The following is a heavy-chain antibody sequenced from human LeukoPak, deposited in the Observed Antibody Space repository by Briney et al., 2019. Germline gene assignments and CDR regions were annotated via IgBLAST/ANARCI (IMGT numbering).Heavy chain of an antibody. J-gene: IGHJ4*02. CDR2: IYYSGST. D-gene: IGHD3-22*01. CDR1: GGSISSGGYY. CDR3: ARQVDYYDSSGYRYYFDY. V-gene: IGHV4-31*03. Sequence: PSQTLSLTCTVSGGSISSGGYYWSWIRQHPGKGLEWIGYIYYSGSTYYNPSLKSRVTISVDTSKNQFSLKLSSVTAADTAVYYCARQVDYYDSSGYRYYFDYWGQGTLVTVSS.